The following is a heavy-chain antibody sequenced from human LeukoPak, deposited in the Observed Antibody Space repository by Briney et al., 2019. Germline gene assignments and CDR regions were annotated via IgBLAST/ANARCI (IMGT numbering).Heavy chain of an antibody. Sequence: NPGGSLRLSCAASGFTFSSYAMHWVRQAPGKGLEWVAVISYDGSNKYYADSVKGRFTISRDNSKNTLYLQMNSLRAEDTAVYYCAKVGAYSSSWYDYYYYMDVWGKGTTVTVSS. CDR3: AKVGAYSSSWYDYYYYMDV. D-gene: IGHD6-13*01. J-gene: IGHJ6*03. V-gene: IGHV3-30-3*01. CDR1: GFTFSSYA. CDR2: ISYDGSNK.